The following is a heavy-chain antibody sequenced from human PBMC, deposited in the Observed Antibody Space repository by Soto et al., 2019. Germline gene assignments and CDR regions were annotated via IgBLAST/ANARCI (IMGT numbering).Heavy chain of an antibody. V-gene: IGHV6-1*01. CDR2: TYYRSRWYN. CDR1: GDSVSSNSAA. D-gene: IGHD2-15*01. Sequence: SQTLSLTCAISGDSVSSNSAAWNWIRRSPSRGLEWLGRTYYRSRWYNDYAISVKGRITINPDTSKNQFSLQLNSVIPEDTAVYYCARAHVGSDPYTLEQSVPWCQGTLHTVFS. J-gene: IGHJ5*02. CDR3: ARAHVGSDPYTLEQSVP.